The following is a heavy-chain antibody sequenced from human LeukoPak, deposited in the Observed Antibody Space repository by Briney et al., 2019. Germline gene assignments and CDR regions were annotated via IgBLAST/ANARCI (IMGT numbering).Heavy chain of an antibody. V-gene: IGHV3-74*01. CDR1: GFTFNTYW. J-gene: IGHJ4*02. CDR2: INSDGSST. Sequence: GGSLRLSCAASGFTFNTYWMHWVRQVPGQGLVWVSRINSDGSSTSFADSVKGRFGISRDNDRNTLYLQMNSLRAEDTAVYFCARDPHYAYFDYWGQGTLVTVSS. CDR3: ARDPHYAYFDY. D-gene: IGHD2-2*01.